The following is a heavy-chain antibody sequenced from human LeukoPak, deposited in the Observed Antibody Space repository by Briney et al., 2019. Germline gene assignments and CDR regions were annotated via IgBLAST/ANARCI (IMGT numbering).Heavy chain of an antibody. Sequence: GGSLRLSCATSGFSFTDYPMNWVRQAPGKGLEWISNIRTTAEGAKYAYYADSVKGRVTISRDDGKNTLYLHMNSLRDDDTAVYYCAKLGLRLGGDYWGQGTLVTVSS. J-gene: IGHJ4*02. CDR1: GFSFTDYP. V-gene: IGHV3-48*02. CDR3: AKLGLRLGGDY. D-gene: IGHD4-17*01. CDR2: IRTTAEGAKYA.